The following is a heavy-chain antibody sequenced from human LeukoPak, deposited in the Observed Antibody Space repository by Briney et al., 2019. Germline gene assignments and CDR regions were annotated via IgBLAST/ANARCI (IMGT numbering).Heavy chain of an antibody. CDR2: IKQDGSEK. D-gene: IGHD6-13*01. Sequence: LSGGSLRLSCAASGFTFSSYWMSWVRQAPGKGLEWVANIKQDGSEKYYVDSVKGRFTISRDKGKNSLYPQMNSLRAEDTAVYYCAREGGRIAAALDYWGQGTLVTVSS. J-gene: IGHJ4*02. CDR3: AREGGRIAAALDY. CDR1: GFTFSSYW. V-gene: IGHV3-7*01.